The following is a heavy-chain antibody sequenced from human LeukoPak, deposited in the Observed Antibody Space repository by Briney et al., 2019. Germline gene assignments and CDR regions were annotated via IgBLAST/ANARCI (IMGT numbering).Heavy chain of an antibody. CDR2: IYHSGST. D-gene: IGHD1-14*01. Sequence: SETLSLTCAVSGYSISSGYYWGWIRQPPGKGLEWIGSIYHSGSTYYNPSLKSRVTISVDTSKNQFSLKLSSVTPADTAVYYCARHAEAFDMWGQGTMVTVSS. V-gene: IGHV4-38-2*01. CDR1: GYSISSGYY. J-gene: IGHJ3*02. CDR3: ARHAEAFDM.